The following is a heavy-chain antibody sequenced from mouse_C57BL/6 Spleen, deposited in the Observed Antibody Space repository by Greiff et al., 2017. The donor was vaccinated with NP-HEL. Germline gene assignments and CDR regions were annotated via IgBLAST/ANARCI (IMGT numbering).Heavy chain of an antibody. Sequence: EVKVEESGGGLVQPGGSMKLSCVASGFTFSNYWMNWVRQSPEKGLEWVAQIRLKSDNYATHYAESVKGRFTISRDDSKSSVYLQMNNLRAEDTGIYYCTGRDDYDGPDYWGQGTTLTVSS. J-gene: IGHJ2*01. CDR2: IRLKSDNYAT. CDR1: GFTFSNYW. CDR3: TGRDDYDGPDY. V-gene: IGHV6-3*01. D-gene: IGHD2-4*01.